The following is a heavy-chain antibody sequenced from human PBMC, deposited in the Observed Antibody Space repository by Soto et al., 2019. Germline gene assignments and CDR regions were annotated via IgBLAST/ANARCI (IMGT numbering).Heavy chain of an antibody. CDR3: ARSFLTAAVLFDY. CDR1: GGSISSSY. D-gene: IGHD6-13*01. V-gene: IGHV4-59*01. J-gene: IGHJ4*02. Sequence: PSETLSLTCSVSGGSISSSYWSWIRQPPGKGLEWIGYISYSGSTTYNPSLKSRITISVDTSKNQFSLKLSSVTAADTAVYYCARSFLTAAVLFDYWGQGTLVTVSS. CDR2: ISYSGST.